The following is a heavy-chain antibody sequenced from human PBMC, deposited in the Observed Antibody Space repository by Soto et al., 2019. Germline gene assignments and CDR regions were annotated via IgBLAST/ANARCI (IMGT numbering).Heavy chain of an antibody. V-gene: IGHV3-72*01. J-gene: IGHJ6*02. CDR2: TRNKVNSYTT. Sequence: GGSLRLSCAASGFTFSDHYVDWVRQAPGKGLEWIGRTRNKVNSYTTEYAASVKGRFTISRDDSKNSVSLQLNSLKTEDTAVYYCARIGRCNGPLSRYYYCGLDVWGQGTTVTVSS. CDR1: GFTFSDHY. D-gene: IGHD2-8*01. CDR3: ARIGRCNGPLSRYYYCGLDV.